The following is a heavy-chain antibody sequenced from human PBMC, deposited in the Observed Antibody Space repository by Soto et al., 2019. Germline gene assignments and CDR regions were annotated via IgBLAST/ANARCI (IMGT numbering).Heavy chain of an antibody. V-gene: IGHV4-4*02. J-gene: IGHJ6*02. CDR1: GGSISSSNW. Sequence: LSLTCAVSGGSISSSNWWSWVRQPPGKGLEWIGEIYHSGSTNYNPSLKSRVTISVDKSKNQFSLKLSSVTAADTAVYYCARDRRYYDSSGYSYYYYGMDVWGQGTTVTVSS. CDR2: IYHSGST. D-gene: IGHD3-22*01. CDR3: ARDRRYYDSSGYSYYYYGMDV.